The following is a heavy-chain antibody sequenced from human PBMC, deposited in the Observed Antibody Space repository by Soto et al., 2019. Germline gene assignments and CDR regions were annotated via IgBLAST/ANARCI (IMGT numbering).Heavy chain of an antibody. D-gene: IGHD3-22*01. V-gene: IGHV3-15*01. CDR1: GFTFSNYL. CDR3: TTGLSNGYYNFDY. J-gene: IGHJ4*02. CDR2: IKGEADGGTT. Sequence: PGGSLRLSCVASGFTFSNYLMSWVRQAPGKGLEWVGRIKGEADGGTTDYAAPVKGRITISRDHSKDTLYLQMNSLKTEDTAVYYCTTGLSNGYYNFDYWGQGTPVTVSS.